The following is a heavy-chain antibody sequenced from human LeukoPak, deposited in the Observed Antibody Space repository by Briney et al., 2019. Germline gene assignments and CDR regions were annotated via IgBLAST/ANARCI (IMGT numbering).Heavy chain of an antibody. D-gene: IGHD1-26*01. CDR2: IYSGGNT. Sequence: PGGSLRLSCAASGFTVSSNYMSWVRQAPGKGLDWVSVIYSGGNTYYADSVKGRFTISRDNSKNTLYLQMNSLRAEDTAVYYCARDRVGVTTNFDSWGQGTLFTVSS. CDR3: ARDRVGVTTNFDS. V-gene: IGHV3-53*01. CDR1: GFTVSSNY. J-gene: IGHJ4*02.